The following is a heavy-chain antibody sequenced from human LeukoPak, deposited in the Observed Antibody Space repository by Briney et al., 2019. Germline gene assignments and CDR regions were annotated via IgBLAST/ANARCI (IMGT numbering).Heavy chain of an antibody. CDR1: GFTFNSYS. D-gene: IGHD3-10*01. J-gene: IGHJ6*03. CDR2: ISRSGSTK. CDR3: ARKGVGYMDV. Sequence: GGSLRLSCAASGFTFNSYSMHWVRQAPGKGLEWVSSISRSGSTKYYADSVKGRFTISRDNAKNSLFLQMNSLRAEDTAVYYCARKGVGYMDVWGKGTTVTISS. V-gene: IGHV3-48*03.